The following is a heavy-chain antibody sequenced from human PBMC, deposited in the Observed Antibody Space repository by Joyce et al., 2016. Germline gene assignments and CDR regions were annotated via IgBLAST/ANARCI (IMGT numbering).Heavy chain of an antibody. V-gene: IGHV4-39*01. Sequence: QLQLQESGPGLVKPSETLSLTCTVSGGSISSSSYYWGWLRQPPGKGLEWIGSISYSGSTYDTPSRRSRVSISVDTSKNQFSLKLSYVTAADTAVFYCARQWGYYDSSGYYSGDAFDIWGQETMVTVSS. CDR1: GGSISSSSYY. CDR2: ISYSGST. J-gene: IGHJ3*02. D-gene: IGHD3-22*01. CDR3: ARQWGYYDSSGYYSGDAFDI.